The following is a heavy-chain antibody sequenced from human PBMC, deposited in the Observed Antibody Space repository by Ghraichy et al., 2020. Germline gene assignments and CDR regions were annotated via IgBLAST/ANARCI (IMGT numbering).Heavy chain of an antibody. CDR2: INHSGST. V-gene: IGHV4-34*01. Sequence: SETLSLTCAVYGGSFSGYYWSWIRQPPGKGLEWIGEINHSGSTNYNPSLKSRVTISVDTSKNQFSLKLSSVTAADTAVYYCARGEYYYYYMDVWGKGTTVTVSS. J-gene: IGHJ6*03. CDR1: GGSFSGYY. CDR3: ARGEYYYYYMDV.